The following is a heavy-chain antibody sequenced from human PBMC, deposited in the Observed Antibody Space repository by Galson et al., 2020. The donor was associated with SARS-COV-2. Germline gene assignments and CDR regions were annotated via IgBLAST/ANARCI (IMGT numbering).Heavy chain of an antibody. Sequence: SETLSLTCAVYGGSFSGYYWSWIRQPPGKGLEWIGEINHSGSTNYNPSLKSRVTISVDTSKNQFSLKLSSVTAADTAVYYCARGIYGGGSSPTGVDVWGQGTTVTVSS. D-gene: IGHD2-15*01. CDR2: INHSGST. CDR1: GGSFSGYY. CDR3: ARGIYGGGSSPTGVDV. V-gene: IGHV4-34*01. J-gene: IGHJ6*02.